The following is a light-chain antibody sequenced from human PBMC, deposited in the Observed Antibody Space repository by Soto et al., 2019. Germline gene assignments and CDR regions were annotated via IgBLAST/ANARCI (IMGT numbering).Light chain of an antibody. CDR3: QQFGSLGT. CDR1: QTVSSSF. CDR2: DAS. Sequence: EVVSTQSPVTLSLYPGAIPKLSGSTSQTVSSSFLAWYQQKPGQAPRLLMFDASNRATDIPDRFSGSGSGTDFTLTIGRLEPEDFAVYYCQQFGSLGTCGQGTKVGIK. J-gene: IGKJ1*01. V-gene: IGKV3-20*01.